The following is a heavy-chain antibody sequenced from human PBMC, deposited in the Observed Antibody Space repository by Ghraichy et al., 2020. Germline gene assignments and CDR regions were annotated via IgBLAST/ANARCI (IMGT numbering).Heavy chain of an antibody. J-gene: IGHJ4*02. D-gene: IGHD2-15*01. V-gene: IGHV3-23*01. CDR1: GLIFSSYA. Sequence: GGSLRLSCAASGLIFSSYAMTWVRQAPGKGLEWVSAIAGSGGNTYYADFAEGRFTISSDNSRNTLYLQMNSLRAEDTAVYYCAKEDAVSAVPDYWGQGTLVTVSS. CDR2: IAGSGGNT. CDR3: AKEDAVSAVPDY.